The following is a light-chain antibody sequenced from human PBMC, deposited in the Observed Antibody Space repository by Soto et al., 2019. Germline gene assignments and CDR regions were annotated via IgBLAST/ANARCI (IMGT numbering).Light chain of an antibody. CDR3: QQYNDWPPIT. CDR1: QSVSSSS. J-gene: IGKJ5*01. V-gene: IGKV3D-20*02. Sequence: EIVLTQSPVTLSLSPGERATLSCRASQSVSSSSLAWYQQKRGQAPRLLIHDASSRATGIPDRFSGSGSGAEFTLTISSLQSEDFAVYYCQQYNDWPPITFGQGTRLEIK. CDR2: DAS.